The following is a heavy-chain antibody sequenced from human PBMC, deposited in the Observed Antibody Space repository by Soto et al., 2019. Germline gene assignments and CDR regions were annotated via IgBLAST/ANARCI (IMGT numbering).Heavy chain of an antibody. D-gene: IGHD5-18*01. CDR2: ISGSGGST. CDR1: GFTFGGYS. CDR3: VVIPAQTWIQLWIYDAFDI. J-gene: IGHJ3*02. Sequence: PGGSLILSCGASGFTFGGYSVSWVRQAPGKGLEWVSAISGSGGSTYYADSVKGRFTISRDNSKNTLYLQMNSLRAEDTAVYYCVVIPAQTWIQLWIYDAFDIWGQGTMVTVSS. V-gene: IGHV3-23*01.